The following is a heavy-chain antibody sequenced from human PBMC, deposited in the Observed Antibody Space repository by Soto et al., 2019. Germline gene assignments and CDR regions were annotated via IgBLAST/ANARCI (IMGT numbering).Heavy chain of an antibody. D-gene: IGHD2-8*01. J-gene: IGHJ5*02. CDR1: GFTVSSNY. CDR2: IYSGGST. V-gene: IGHV3-66*04. CDR3: ARLGGTMVYAHHPGFDP. Sequence: GGSLRLSCAASGFTVSSNYMSWVRQAPGKGLEWVSVIYSGGSTYYADSVKGRFTISRDNSKNTLYLQMNSLRAEDTAVYYCARLGGTMVYAHHPGFDPWGQGTLVTVSS.